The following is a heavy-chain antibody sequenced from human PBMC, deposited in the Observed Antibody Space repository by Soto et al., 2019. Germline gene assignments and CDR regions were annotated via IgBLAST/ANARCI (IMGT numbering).Heavy chain of an antibody. J-gene: IGHJ4*02. CDR1: GGSFKSGSYS. Sequence: QGQLQESGPGLVKPSETLSLTCTVSGGSFKSGSYSWSWIRQPPGKVLECIGYVYHTGRTRYNPSLKSRVSISMDTSKNQFSLNLDSVTAADTAVYFCARDFAYFDSWGQGTLVTVSS. V-gene: IGHV4-61*01. CDR3: ARDFAYFDS. D-gene: IGHD3-3*01. CDR2: VYHTGRT.